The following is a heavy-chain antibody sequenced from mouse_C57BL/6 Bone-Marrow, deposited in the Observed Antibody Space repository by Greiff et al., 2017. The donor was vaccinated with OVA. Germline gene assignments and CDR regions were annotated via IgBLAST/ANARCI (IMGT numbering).Heavy chain of an antibody. CDR2: ISSGGDYI. J-gene: IGHJ2*01. V-gene: IGHV5-9-1*02. D-gene: IGHD2-3*01. Sequence: EVKLVESGAGLVKPGGSLKLSCAASGFTFSSYAMSWVRQTPEKRLEWVAYISSGGDYIYYADTVKGRFTISRDNARNTLYLQMSSLKSEDTAMYYCTRDGADGYSLFDYWGQGTTLTVSS. CDR3: TRDGADGYSLFDY. CDR1: GFTFSSYA.